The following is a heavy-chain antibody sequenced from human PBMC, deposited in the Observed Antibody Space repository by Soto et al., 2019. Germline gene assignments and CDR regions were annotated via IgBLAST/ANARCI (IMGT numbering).Heavy chain of an antibody. J-gene: IGHJ4*02. D-gene: IGHD3-10*01. CDR3: AKIPTGSGSSKFDY. CDR1: GCTFRTYA. CDR2: ISGSGSFT. Sequence: GGSVTLACAASGCTFRTYAMNWVRQAPGKGLEWISAISGSGSFTHYADSVRGRFTTSRDNSQNQLYLQMNNLRGDDTAMYYCAKIPTGSGSSKFDYWGQGIQVTVSS. V-gene: IGHV3-23*01.